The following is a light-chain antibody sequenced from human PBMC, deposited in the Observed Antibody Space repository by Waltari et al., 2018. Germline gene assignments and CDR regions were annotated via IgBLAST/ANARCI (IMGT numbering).Light chain of an antibody. CDR1: SSNIGGNP. J-gene: IGLJ3*02. CDR2: SNN. Sequence: QSVLTQPPSASGTPGQRVTISCSGSSSNIGGNPVNWYQQLPGTAPKLLIHSNNQRPSGVPDRFSGSKSGNSASLAISGLQSEDEAEYYWAAWDDSLNGWVFGGGTKLTVL. CDR3: AAWDDSLNGWV. V-gene: IGLV1-44*01.